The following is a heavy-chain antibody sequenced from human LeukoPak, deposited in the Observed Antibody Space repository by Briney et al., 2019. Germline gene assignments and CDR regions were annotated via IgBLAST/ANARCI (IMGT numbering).Heavy chain of an antibody. CDR2: IYYSGST. J-gene: IGHJ3*02. CDR1: GGSISSYY. D-gene: IGHD2-15*01. Sequence: SETLSLTCTVSGGSISSYYWSWIRQPPGKGLEWIGHIYYSGSTNYNPSLKSRVTISVDTSKNQFSLKLSSVTAADTAVYYCARVPLYCSGGSCYSGGAFDIWGQGTMVTVSS. CDR3: ARVPLYCSGGSCYSGGAFDI. V-gene: IGHV4-59*01.